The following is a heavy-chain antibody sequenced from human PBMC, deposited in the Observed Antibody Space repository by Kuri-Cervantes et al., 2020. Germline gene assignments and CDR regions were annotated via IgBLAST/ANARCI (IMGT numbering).Heavy chain of an antibody. D-gene: IGHD3-9*01. CDR1: GYTFTSCD. V-gene: IGHV1-8*01. Sequence: ASVTVSCKASGYTFTSCDINWVRQATGQGLEWMGWMNPNSGNTGYAQKFQGRVTMTRNTSISTAYMELSRLRSDDTAVYYCARSRYYDILTGYYTHNWFDPWGQGTLVTVSS. CDR3: ARSRYYDILTGYYTHNWFDP. CDR2: MNPNSGNT. J-gene: IGHJ5*02.